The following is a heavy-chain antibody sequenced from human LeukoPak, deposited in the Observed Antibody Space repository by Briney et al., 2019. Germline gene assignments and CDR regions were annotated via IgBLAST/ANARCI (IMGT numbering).Heavy chain of an antibody. CDR3: ARNSYGDYVLGAFDI. CDR1: GFTFSSYW. CDR2: IKQDGSEK. V-gene: IGHV3-7*01. J-gene: IGHJ3*02. D-gene: IGHD4-17*01. Sequence: GGSLRLSCAASGFTFSSYWMSWVRQAPGKGLEWVANIKQDGSEKYYVDSVKGRFTISRDNAKNSLYLQMNSLRAEDTAVYYCARNSYGDYVLGAFDIWGQGTMVTVSS.